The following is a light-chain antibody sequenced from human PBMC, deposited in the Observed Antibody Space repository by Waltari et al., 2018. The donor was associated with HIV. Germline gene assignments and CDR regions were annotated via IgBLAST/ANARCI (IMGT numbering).Light chain of an antibody. CDR2: GVN. CDR3: TTYTDRNSLL. Sequence: SALTQPASVSGSPGQSVTISCTGTSPDFDLHHFLSWYQQHPGKAPQLIIFGVNYRPSGISSRFSASKSGDTASLTISGLQSGDEADYYCTTYTDRNSLLIGSGTKLTVL. CDR1: SPDFDLHHF. J-gene: IGLJ2*01. V-gene: IGLV2-14*01.